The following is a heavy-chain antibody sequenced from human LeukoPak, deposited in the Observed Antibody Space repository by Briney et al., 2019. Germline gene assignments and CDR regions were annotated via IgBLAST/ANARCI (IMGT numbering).Heavy chain of an antibody. CDR1: GFTFSHHW. CDR3: ARDEQSGWLYVY. Sequence: GGSLRLSCSGSGFTFSHHWMTWVRQAPGKGLEWVANINEDESAKHHVDSVKGRFAISRDNAKNSLYLQMNSLRAEDTAVYYCARDEQSGWLYVYWGQGTLVTVSS. D-gene: IGHD6-19*01. V-gene: IGHV3-7*01. J-gene: IGHJ4*02. CDR2: INEDESAK.